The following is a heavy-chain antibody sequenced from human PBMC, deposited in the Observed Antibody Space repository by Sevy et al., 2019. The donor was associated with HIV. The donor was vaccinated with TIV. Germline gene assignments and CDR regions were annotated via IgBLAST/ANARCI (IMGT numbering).Heavy chain of an antibody. J-gene: IGHJ4*02. CDR2: ISAYNGNT. Sequence: ASVKVSCKASGYTFTSYGISWVRQAPGQGLEWMGWISAYNGNTNYAQKLQGRVTMTTDTSTSTAYMELRSLRSDDTAVYYCPRANTYYDILSGPRLQYYFDYWGQGTLVTVSS. D-gene: IGHD3-9*01. CDR3: PRANTYYDILSGPRLQYYFDY. V-gene: IGHV1-18*01. CDR1: GYTFTSYG.